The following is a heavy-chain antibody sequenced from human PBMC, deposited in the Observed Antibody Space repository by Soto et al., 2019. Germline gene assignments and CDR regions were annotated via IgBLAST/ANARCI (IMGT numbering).Heavy chain of an antibody. CDR2: ISYDGSKQ. V-gene: IGHV3-30-3*01. CDR1: GFTFSSYS. Sequence: QVQLVESGGGVVQPGRSLRLSCAASGFTFSSYSMHWVRQAPGKGLEWVAVISYDGSKQSYADAVKGRFTISRDNSKNTLYLQMNNLRSEDTAVYYCQVVVISTGGFDLWGQGTMVTVSS. J-gene: IGHJ3*01. CDR3: QVVVISTGGFDL. D-gene: IGHD3-22*01.